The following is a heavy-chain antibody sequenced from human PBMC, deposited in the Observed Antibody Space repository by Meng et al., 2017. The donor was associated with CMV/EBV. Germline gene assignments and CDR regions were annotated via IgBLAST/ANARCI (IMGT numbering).Heavy chain of an antibody. CDR3: ARVWDSGWDY. D-gene: IGHD3-22*01. J-gene: IGHJ4*02. Sequence: QVQLQQWGDGLLKPSETLSLTCAVYGGPFSGYYWSWIRQPPGKGLEWIGEINHSGSTNYNPSLKSRVTISVDTSKNQFSLKLSSVTAADTAVYYCARVWDSGWDYWGQGTLVTVSS. CDR1: GGPFSGYY. V-gene: IGHV4-34*01. CDR2: INHSGST.